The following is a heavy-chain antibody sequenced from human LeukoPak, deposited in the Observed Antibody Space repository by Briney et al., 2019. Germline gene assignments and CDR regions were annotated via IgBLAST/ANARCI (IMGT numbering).Heavy chain of an antibody. V-gene: IGHV3-7*01. D-gene: IGHD6-6*01. CDR2: IKQDGSEK. CDR3: VRALGSSSADY. J-gene: IGHJ4*02. CDR1: GFTVSSYA. Sequence: GGSLRLSCAASGFTVSSYAMHWVRQAPGKGLEWLANIKQDGSEKYYVDSVEGRFTISRDNAKNSVSLQMNSLRGEDTAVYYCVRALGSSSADYWGQGTLVTVSS.